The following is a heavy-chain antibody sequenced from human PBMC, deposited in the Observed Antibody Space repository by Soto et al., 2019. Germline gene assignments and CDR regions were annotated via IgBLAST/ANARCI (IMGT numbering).Heavy chain of an antibody. CDR1: GFTFSSYA. Sequence: PGGSLRLSCAASGFTFSSYAMSWVRQAPGKGLEWVSAISGSGGSTYYADSVKGRFTISRDNSKNTLYLQMNSLRAEDTAVYYCAKNYEVKYYYGSGPWFDPWGQGTLVTVSS. J-gene: IGHJ5*02. CDR3: AKNYEVKYYYGSGPWFDP. D-gene: IGHD3-10*01. V-gene: IGHV3-23*01. CDR2: ISGSGGST.